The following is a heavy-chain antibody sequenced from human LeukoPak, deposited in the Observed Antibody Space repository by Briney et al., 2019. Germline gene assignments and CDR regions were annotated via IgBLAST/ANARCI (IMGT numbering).Heavy chain of an antibody. V-gene: IGHV1-8*03. D-gene: IGHD1-26*01. Sequence: ASVKVSCKASGCTFTSYDIYWVRQATGQGLEWMGWMNPNSGNTGYAQKFQGRVTITRNTSISTAYMELSSLRSEDTAVYYCARSMVGARNWGQGTLVTVSS. CDR3: ARSMVGARN. CDR1: GCTFTSYD. J-gene: IGHJ4*02. CDR2: MNPNSGNT.